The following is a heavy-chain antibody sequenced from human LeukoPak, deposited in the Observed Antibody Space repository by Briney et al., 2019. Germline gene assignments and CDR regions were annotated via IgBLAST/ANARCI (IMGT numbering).Heavy chain of an antibody. D-gene: IGHD6-19*01. Sequence: GGSLRLSCAASRFTFSGYAMSWVRQAPGKGLGWVSSISGSGDRTYYADSVEGRSTISRDNSKNTLYLQMNSLRAEDTALYYCAIVIAVAGPATFYWGQGTLATVSS. CDR3: AIVIAVAGPATFY. V-gene: IGHV3-23*01. J-gene: IGHJ4*02. CDR1: RFTFSGYA. CDR2: ISGSGDRT.